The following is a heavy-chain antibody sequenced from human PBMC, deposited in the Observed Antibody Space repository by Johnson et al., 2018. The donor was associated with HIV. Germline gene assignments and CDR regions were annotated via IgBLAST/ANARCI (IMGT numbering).Heavy chain of an antibody. J-gene: IGHJ3*02. CDR2: ISYDGSNK. V-gene: IGHV3-30-3*01. CDR3: ARESGGYYDSSAREAFDI. CDR1: GFTFSSYA. Sequence: QVHLVESGGGVVQPGRSLRLSCAASGFTFSSYAMHWVRQAPGKGLEWVAVISYDGSNKYYADSVKGRFTISRDNSKNTLYLQMNSLRAEDTAVYYCARESGGYYDSSAREAFDIWGQGTMVTVSS. D-gene: IGHD3-22*01.